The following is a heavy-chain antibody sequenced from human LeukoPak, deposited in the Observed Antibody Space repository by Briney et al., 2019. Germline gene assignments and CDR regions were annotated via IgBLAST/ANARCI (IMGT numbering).Heavy chain of an antibody. V-gene: IGHV3-21*06. D-gene: IGHD4-23*01. CDR1: GFIFNRYA. CDR2: ISSSSSYI. J-gene: IGHJ4*02. Sequence: GGSLRLSCAASGFIFNRYAMSWVRQAPGKGLEWVSSISSSSSYIYYADSVKGRFTISRDNAKNSMYLQMNSLRAEDTAVYYCAKAMTTVVLPPDSWGQGTLVTVSS. CDR3: AKAMTTVVLPPDS.